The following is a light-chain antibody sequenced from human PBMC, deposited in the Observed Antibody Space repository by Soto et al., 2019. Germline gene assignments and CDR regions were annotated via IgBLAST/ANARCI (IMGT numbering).Light chain of an antibody. Sequence: EIVMTQSPATLSVSPGERATLSCRASQSVSRNLAWYQQKPGQAPRLLIYGASTRATGIPARFSGSGSGTEFTLTISSLQSEDFAVYYCQQYNNWPPGTFGQGTKVELK. CDR1: QSVSRN. V-gene: IGKV3-15*01. CDR2: GAS. J-gene: IGKJ1*01. CDR3: QQYNNWPPGT.